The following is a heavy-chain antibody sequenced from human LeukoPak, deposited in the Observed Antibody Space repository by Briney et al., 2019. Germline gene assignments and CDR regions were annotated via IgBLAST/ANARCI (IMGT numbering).Heavy chain of an antibody. Sequence: SETLSLTCTVSGGSISSSSYYWGWIRQPPGKGLEWIGSIFYSGSTYYNPSLQSRVTISVDTSKNQFSLKLSSVTAADTAIYYCARRPPALGAFDIWGHGTMVTVSS. V-gene: IGHV4-39*01. CDR1: GGSISSSSYY. CDR2: IFYSGST. J-gene: IGHJ3*02. CDR3: ARRPPALGAFDI.